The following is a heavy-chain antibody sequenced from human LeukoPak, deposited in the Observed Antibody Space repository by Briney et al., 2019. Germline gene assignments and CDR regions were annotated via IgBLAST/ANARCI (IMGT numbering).Heavy chain of an antibody. J-gene: IGHJ4*02. CDR1: GYTLTNNY. CDR3: ARSATFDY. CDR2: INPNNGGT. Sequence: ASEKVSCKASGYTLTNNYMHWVRQAPGQGLEWMGWINPNNGGTNYAQKFQGRVTMTTDTSMNTAYMELTRLESDDTAAYYCARSATFDYWGQGTLVTVSS. V-gene: IGHV1-2*02.